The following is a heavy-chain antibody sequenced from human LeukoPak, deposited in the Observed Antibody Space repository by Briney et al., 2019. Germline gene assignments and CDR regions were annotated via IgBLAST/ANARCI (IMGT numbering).Heavy chain of an antibody. CDR2: ISYDGSNK. CDR3: ARENYYDSSGYYPFDY. J-gene: IGHJ4*02. D-gene: IGHD3-22*01. V-gene: IGHV3-30*01. CDR1: GFTFSSYA. Sequence: GGSLRLSCAASGFTFSSYAMHWVRQAPGKGIEWVAAISYDGSNKYYADSVKGLFTISRNNSKNTLYLQMNSLRAEDTDGYYCARENYYDSSGYYPFDYWGQGTLVTVSS.